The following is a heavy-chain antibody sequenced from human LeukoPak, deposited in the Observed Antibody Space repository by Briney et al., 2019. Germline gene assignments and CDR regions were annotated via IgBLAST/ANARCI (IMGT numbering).Heavy chain of an antibody. CDR1: GFTFGDYA. Sequence: GGSLRLSCTAAGFTFGDYAMSWVRQAPGKGLEWVGFIRIKAYGGTTEYAASVKGRFTISRDDSKSIAYLQMNSLKTEDTAVYYCTRDVLCDFWSGHSRVDYWGQRTLVTVSS. D-gene: IGHD3-3*01. V-gene: IGHV3-49*04. J-gene: IGHJ4*02. CDR3: TRDVLCDFWSGHSRVDY. CDR2: IRIKAYGGTT.